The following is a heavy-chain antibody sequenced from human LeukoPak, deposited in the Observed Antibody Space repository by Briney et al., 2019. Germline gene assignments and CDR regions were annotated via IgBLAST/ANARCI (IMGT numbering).Heavy chain of an antibody. D-gene: IGHD3-22*01. CDR2: ISGSGGST. Sequence: GRSLRLSCSASGFTFSSYAMSWVRQAPGKGLEWVSAISGSGGSTYYADSVKGRFTISRDNSKNTLYLQMNSLRAEDTAVYYCAKGGWAVDYYFDYWGQGTLVTVSS. CDR1: GFTFSSYA. J-gene: IGHJ4*02. CDR3: AKGGWAVDYYFDY. V-gene: IGHV3-23*01.